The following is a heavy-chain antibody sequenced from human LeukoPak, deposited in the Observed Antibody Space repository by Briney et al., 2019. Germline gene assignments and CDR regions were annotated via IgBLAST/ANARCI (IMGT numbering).Heavy chain of an antibody. D-gene: IGHD4-17*01. CDR1: GYTFTSYP. J-gene: IGHJ4*02. Sequence: GASVKVSCKASGYTFTSYPISWVRQAPGQGLEWVGWVTTYNGNTNYAQKLQGRVTMITDTSTSTAYMDLGGLRSDDTAVHYCARGYDYGDYVGDFDYWGQGTLVTVSS. CDR2: VTTYNGNT. CDR3: ARGYDYGDYVGDFDY. V-gene: IGHV1-18*01.